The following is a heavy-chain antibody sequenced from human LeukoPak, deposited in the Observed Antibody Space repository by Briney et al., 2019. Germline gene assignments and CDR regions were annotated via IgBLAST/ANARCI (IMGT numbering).Heavy chain of an antibody. Sequence: GGSLRLSCAASGFTFSSYSMNWVRQAPGKGLEWVSYISSSSSTIYYADSVKGRFTISRDNAKNSLYLQMNSLRAEDTAVYYCTRGSGIVVAGWDWFDPWGQATLVTVSS. V-gene: IGHV3-48*04. J-gene: IGHJ5*02. CDR3: TRGSGIVVAGWDWFDP. CDR1: GFTFSSYS. CDR2: ISSSSSTI. D-gene: IGHD6-19*01.